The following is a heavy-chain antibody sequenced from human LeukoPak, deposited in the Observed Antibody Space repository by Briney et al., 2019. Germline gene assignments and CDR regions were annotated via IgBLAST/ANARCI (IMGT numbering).Heavy chain of an antibody. CDR1: GGSIHSY. V-gene: IGHV4-4*07. CDR2: ISGSGTI. D-gene: IGHD3-10*01. J-gene: IGHJ5*02. Sequence: SETLSLTCTVSGGSIHSYWSWIRQPAGKGLEWIGRISGSGTITYNPALQSRLTISIDTSKNQFSLKLMSVTAADTAVCYCARDSGTTGEVKFDPWGQGTLVTVSS. CDR3: ARDSGTTGEVKFDP.